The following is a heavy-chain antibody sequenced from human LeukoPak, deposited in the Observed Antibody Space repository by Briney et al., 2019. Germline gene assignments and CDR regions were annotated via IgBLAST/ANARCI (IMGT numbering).Heavy chain of an antibody. CDR1: GGSISSHY. Sequence: SETLSLTCTVSGGSISSHYWSWIRQPPGKGPEWIGCIYSSGSTNYNPSLKSRVTISIDTSKNQFSLKLNSVTAADTAVYYCARGLKSIFGVAIHYYYMDVWSKGTTVTVSS. CDR2: IYSSGST. J-gene: IGHJ6*03. V-gene: IGHV4-59*11. CDR3: ARGLKSIFGVAIHYYYMDV. D-gene: IGHD3-3*01.